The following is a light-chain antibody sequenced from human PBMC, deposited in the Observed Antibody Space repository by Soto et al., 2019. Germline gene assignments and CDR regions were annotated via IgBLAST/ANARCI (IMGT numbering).Light chain of an antibody. V-gene: IGKV1-27*01. Sequence: SASVGDRVTITCRASQDISDYLAWYQQRPGKAPKLLIYAASTLQAGVPSRFSGSGSGTDFTLTISSLQPEDVAAYYCQKYNSAPLTFGGGTKVDIK. CDR2: AAS. CDR1: QDISDY. J-gene: IGKJ4*01. CDR3: QKYNSAPLT.